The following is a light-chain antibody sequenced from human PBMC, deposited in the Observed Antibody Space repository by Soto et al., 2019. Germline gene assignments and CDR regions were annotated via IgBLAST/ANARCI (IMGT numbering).Light chain of an antibody. CDR1: QSLLHSNGKKY. CDR3: VQVLQTPIT. CDR2: LGS. Sequence: DIVMTQSPLSLPVTPGEPASISCRSSQSLLHSNGKKYTDWYLQEPGQSPQLLIYLGSNRASGVPDRFSGSGSGTDFTLKISRVEAEDVGVYYCVQVLQTPITFGQGTRLEIK. V-gene: IGKV2-28*01. J-gene: IGKJ5*01.